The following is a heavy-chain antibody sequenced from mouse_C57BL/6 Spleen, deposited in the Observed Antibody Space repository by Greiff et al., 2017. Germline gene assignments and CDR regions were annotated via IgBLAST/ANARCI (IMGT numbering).Heavy chain of an antibody. V-gene: IGHV3-6*01. CDR1: GYSITSGYY. Sequence: EVQLQESGPGLVKPSQSLSLTCSVTGYSITSGYYWNWIRQFPGNKLEWMGYISYDGSNNYNPSLKNRISITRDTSKNQFFLKLNSVTTEDTATYYCARRELGPFDYWGQGTTLTVSS. J-gene: IGHJ2*01. CDR2: ISYDGSN. CDR3: ARRELGPFDY. D-gene: IGHD4-1*01.